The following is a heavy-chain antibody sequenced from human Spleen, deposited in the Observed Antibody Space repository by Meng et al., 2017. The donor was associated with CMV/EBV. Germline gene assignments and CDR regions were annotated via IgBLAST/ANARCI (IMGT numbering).Heavy chain of an antibody. J-gene: IGHJ4*02. Sequence: GESLKISCAASGFDFSNHIMNWVRQAPGKGLEWVAVISYDGSNKYYADSVKGRFTISRDNSKNTLYLQMNSLRAEDTAVYYCARGACSSTSCYPMGYWGQGTLVTVSS. D-gene: IGHD2-2*01. V-gene: IGHV3-30*04. CDR2: ISYDGSNK. CDR1: GFDFSNHI. CDR3: ARGACSSTSCYPMGY.